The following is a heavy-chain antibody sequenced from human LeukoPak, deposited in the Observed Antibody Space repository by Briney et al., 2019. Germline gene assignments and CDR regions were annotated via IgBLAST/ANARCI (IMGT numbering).Heavy chain of an antibody. V-gene: IGHV3-21*01. CDR2: ISSSGSYI. Sequence: PGGSLRLSCAASRFTFSNYSMSWVRQAPGGGLEWVSSISSSGSYIHYAASVKGRFTISRDNAKNSLFLQMDSPRAEDTAVYSCARSSSSGFDAFNVWGQGTVVTVSS. CDR1: RFTFSNYS. J-gene: IGHJ3*01. CDR3: ARSSSSGFDAFNV. D-gene: IGHD6-19*01.